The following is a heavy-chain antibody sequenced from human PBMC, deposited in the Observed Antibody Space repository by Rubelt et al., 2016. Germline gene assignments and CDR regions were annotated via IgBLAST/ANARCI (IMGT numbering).Heavy chain of an antibody. Sequence: AMHWVRQAPGKGLEWVAVISYDGSNKYYADSVKGRFTISRDNSKNTLYLQMNSLRAEDTAVYYCARRAQQLKSWFDPWGQGTLVTVSS. D-gene: IGHD6-13*01. V-gene: IGHV3-30*04. CDR2: ISYDGSNK. CDR3: ARRAQQLKSWFDP. J-gene: IGHJ5*02. CDR1: A.